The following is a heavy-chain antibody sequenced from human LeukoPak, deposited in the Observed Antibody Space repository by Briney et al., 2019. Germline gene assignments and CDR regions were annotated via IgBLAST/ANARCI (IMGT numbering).Heavy chain of an antibody. CDR1: GGSLSSSDYY. CDR2: IYNSGST. J-gene: IGHJ4*02. D-gene: IGHD3-22*01. CDR3: AAMGYYDSSGPRFDN. Sequence: PSQTMSLTCTVSGGSLSSSDYYWSWIRQHPGNALEWFGYIYNSGSTYYNPSLKSRITISVDTSENQFSLKLSSVTAADTAIYYCAAMGYYDSSGPRFDNWGQGTLVTVSS. V-gene: IGHV4-31*03.